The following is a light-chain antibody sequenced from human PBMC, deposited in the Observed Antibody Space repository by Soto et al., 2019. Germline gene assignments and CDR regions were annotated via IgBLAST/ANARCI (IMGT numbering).Light chain of an antibody. J-gene: IGLJ2*01. CDR3: SSYTSIRTVI. CDR2: DVS. Sequence: QSALTQPASVSGSPGQSITISCTGTSSDVGGYNYVFWYQQHPGKAPKLMIYDVSNRPSGVSNRFSGSKSDNTASLTISGLQAADEAAYYCSSYTSIRTVIFGGGTKLTV. CDR1: SSDVGGYNY. V-gene: IGLV2-14*01.